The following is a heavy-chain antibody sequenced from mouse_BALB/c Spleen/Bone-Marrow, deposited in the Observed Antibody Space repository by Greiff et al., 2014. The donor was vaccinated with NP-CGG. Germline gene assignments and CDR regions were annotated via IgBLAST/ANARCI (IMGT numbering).Heavy chain of an antibody. J-gene: IGHJ4*01. D-gene: IGHD2-10*01. CDR2: INPSNGRT. CDR3: AIGLLGDD. CDR1: GYTFTSYW. Sequence: VQLQQSGAELVKPGASVKLSCKASGYTFTSYWMHWVKQRPGQGLEWIGEINPSNGRTNYNEKFKSKATLTVDKSSSTAFRQLSSRTSEDSAVYYCAIGLLGDDWGQGTAGTVSS. V-gene: IGHV1S81*02.